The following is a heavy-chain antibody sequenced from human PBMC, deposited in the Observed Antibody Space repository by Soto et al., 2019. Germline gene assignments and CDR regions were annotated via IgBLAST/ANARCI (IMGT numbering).Heavy chain of an antibody. CDR3: AKVGDGLPWFGELSPQGMDV. Sequence: GGSLRLSCAASGFTFSSYAMSWVRQAPGKGLEWVSAISGSGGSTYYADSVKGRFTISRDNSKNTLYLQMNSLRAEDTAVYYCAKVGDGLPWFGELSPQGMDVWGQGTTVTVSS. V-gene: IGHV3-23*01. CDR1: GFTFSSYA. D-gene: IGHD3-10*01. J-gene: IGHJ6*02. CDR2: ISGSGGST.